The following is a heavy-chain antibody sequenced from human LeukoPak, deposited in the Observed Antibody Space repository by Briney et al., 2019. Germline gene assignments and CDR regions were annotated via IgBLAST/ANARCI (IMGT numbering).Heavy chain of an antibody. CDR1: GGSISSYY. Sequence: PSETLSVTCTVSGGSISSYYWSWIRQPPGKRLEWIGYIYYSGSTNYNPSLKSRVTISVDTSKNQFSLKLSSVTAADTAVYYCARMGYYYGSGSSPPYGMDVWGQGTAVTVSS. D-gene: IGHD3-10*01. V-gene: IGHV4-59*12. CDR2: IYYSGST. J-gene: IGHJ6*02. CDR3: ARMGYYYGSGSSPPYGMDV.